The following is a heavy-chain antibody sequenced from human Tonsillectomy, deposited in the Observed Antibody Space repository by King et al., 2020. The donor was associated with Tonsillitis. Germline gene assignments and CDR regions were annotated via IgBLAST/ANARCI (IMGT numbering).Heavy chain of an antibody. D-gene: IGHD3-10*01. V-gene: IGHV3-30-3*01. CDR1: GFTFSSYA. CDR3: ARDALLWFGEPTG. CDR2: ISYDGSNK. J-gene: IGHJ4*02. Sequence: QLVQSGGGVVQPGRSLRLSCAASGFTFSSYAMHWVRQAPGKGLEWVAGISYDGSNKYYADSVKGRFTISRDNSKNTLYLQMNSLRAEDTAVYYCARDALLWFGEPTGGGQGTLVTVSS.